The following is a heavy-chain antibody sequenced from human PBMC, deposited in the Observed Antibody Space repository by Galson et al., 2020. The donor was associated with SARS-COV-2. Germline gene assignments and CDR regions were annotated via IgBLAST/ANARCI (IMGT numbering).Heavy chain of an antibody. CDR3: AKGVRYSGYDHIDY. J-gene: IGHJ4*02. Sequence: GGSLRLSCAASGFDFSSYAMNWVRQAPGKGLEWVSSISGSGGSTYYADSVKGRFTISRDNSKSTLYLQVNSLRAEDTAVYYCAKGVRYSGYDHIDYWGQGTLVTVSS. V-gene: IGHV3-23*01. D-gene: IGHD5-12*01. CDR2: ISGSGGST. CDR1: GFDFSSYA.